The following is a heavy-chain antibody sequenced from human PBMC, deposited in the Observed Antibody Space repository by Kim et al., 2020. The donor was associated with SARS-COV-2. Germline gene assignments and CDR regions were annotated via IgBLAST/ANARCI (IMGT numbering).Heavy chain of an antibody. CDR1: GFTFSDYY. D-gene: IGHD3-16*02. Sequence: GGSLRLSCAASGFTFSDYYMSWIRQAPGKGLEWVSYISSSSSYTNYADSVKGRFTISRDNDENSRYLQMNSLRAEDTAVYYCASVGYDYVWGSYRDDYYYYGMDVWGQGTRVTVSS. CDR3: ASVGYDYVWGSYRDDYYYYGMDV. V-gene: IGHV3-11*03. J-gene: IGHJ6*02. CDR2: ISSSSSYT.